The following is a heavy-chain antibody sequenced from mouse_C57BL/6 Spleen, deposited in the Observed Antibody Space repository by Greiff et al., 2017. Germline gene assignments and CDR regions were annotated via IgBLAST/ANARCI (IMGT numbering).Heavy chain of an antibody. Sequence: QVQLQQPGAELVKPGASVKMSCKASGYTFTSYWITWVKQRPGQGLEWIGDIYPGSGSTNYNEKFKSKATLTVDTSSSTAYMQLSSLTSEDSAVYYCAREAPIYYGNSLYYFDYWGQGTTLTVSS. V-gene: IGHV1-55*01. D-gene: IGHD2-1*01. CDR1: GYTFTSYW. CDR3: AREAPIYYGNSLYYFDY. J-gene: IGHJ2*01. CDR2: IYPGSGST.